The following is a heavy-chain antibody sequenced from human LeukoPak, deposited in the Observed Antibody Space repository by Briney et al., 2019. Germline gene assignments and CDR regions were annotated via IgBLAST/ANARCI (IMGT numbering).Heavy chain of an antibody. J-gene: IGHJ5*02. V-gene: IGHV3-30*02. CDR1: GFTFSSYG. CDR3: AKAPSRYSSSPAGFDP. D-gene: IGHD6-13*01. CDR2: IRYDGSNK. Sequence: PGGSLRLSCAASGFTFSSYGMHWVRQAPGKGLEWVAFIRYDGSNKYYADSVKGRFTISRDNSKNTLYLQMNSLRAEDTAVYYCAKAPSRYSSSPAGFDPWGQGTLVTVSS.